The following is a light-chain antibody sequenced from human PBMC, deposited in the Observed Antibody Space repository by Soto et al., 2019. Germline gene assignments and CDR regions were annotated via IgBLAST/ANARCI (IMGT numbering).Light chain of an antibody. Sequence: AIQLTQSPSSLSASVGDRVTITCRASQGINSALAWYQQKPGKAPKLLIYDASSLESGVPSRFTGSGSGPDFTLTISSLQPEDFATYYCHQFTSYPLTFGGGTKVEIK. CDR2: DAS. V-gene: IGKV1-13*02. CDR3: HQFTSYPLT. J-gene: IGKJ4*01. CDR1: QGINSA.